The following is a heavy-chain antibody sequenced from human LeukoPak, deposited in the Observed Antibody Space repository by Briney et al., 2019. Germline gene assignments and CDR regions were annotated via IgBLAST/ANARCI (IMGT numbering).Heavy chain of an antibody. V-gene: IGHV4-31*03. CDR1: GVSISSGGYY. CDR3: ARGILPPRHYFDS. Sequence: SETLSLTCTVSGVSISSGGYYWNWIRQHPGKGLEWIGYIYYSGSAYDNPSLKSRLTLSVDTSKNQFSLKLSPVTAADTAVYYCARGILPPRHYFDSWGQGTLVTVSS. J-gene: IGHJ4*02. D-gene: IGHD5-18*01. CDR2: IYYSGSA.